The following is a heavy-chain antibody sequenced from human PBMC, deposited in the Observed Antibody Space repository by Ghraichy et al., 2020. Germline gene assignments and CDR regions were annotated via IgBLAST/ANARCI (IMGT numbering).Heavy chain of an antibody. J-gene: IGHJ6*02. Sequence: SVKVSCKASGGTFSSYTISWVRQAPGQGLEWMGRIIPILGIANYAQKFQGRVTITADKSTSTAYMELSSLRSEDTAVYYCARVPYYYDSSGYPAPDLYYYYGMDVWGQGTTVTVSS. CDR1: GGTFSSYT. D-gene: IGHD3-22*01. CDR2: IIPILGIA. CDR3: ARVPYYYDSSGYPAPDLYYYYGMDV. V-gene: IGHV1-69*02.